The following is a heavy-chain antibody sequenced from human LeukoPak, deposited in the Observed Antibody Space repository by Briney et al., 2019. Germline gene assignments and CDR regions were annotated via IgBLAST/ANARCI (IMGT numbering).Heavy chain of an antibody. Sequence: GGSLRLSCAASGFTFSSYAMSWVRQAPGKGLEWVSAISGSGGSTYYADSVKGRFTISRDNSKNTLYLQMNSLRAEDTAVYYCARVSVVTAIPQWFDPWGQGTLVTVSS. V-gene: IGHV3-23*01. J-gene: IGHJ5*02. CDR3: ARVSVVTAIPQWFDP. CDR1: GFTFSSYA. D-gene: IGHD2-21*02. CDR2: ISGSGGST.